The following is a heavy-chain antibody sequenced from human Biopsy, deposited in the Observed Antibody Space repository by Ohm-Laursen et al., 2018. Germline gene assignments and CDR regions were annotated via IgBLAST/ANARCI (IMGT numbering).Heavy chain of an antibody. CDR3: ARTPILIVSAGLVYRHRRHLQGMDV. CDR2: VDWDDYK. Sequence: TQTLTLTCSFSGFSLSARGMCVSWIRQAPGKALEWLARVDWDDYKDYRASLQTKLSISKDTSNDQMVLTVNNVDPADTATYYCARTPILIVSAGLVYRHRRHLQGMDVWGQGIAVTVS. D-gene: IGHD6-13*01. V-gene: IGHV2-70*11. J-gene: IGHJ6*02. CDR1: GFSLSARGMC.